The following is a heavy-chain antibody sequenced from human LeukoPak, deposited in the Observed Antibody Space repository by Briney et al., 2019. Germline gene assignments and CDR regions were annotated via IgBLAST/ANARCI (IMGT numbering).Heavy chain of an antibody. V-gene: IGHV3-15*01. J-gene: IGHJ4*02. CDR3: TTEGVPRYFDWLLTPFFDY. CDR2: IKSKTDGGTT. CDR1: GFTFSNAW. D-gene: IGHD3-9*01. Sequence: PGGSLRLSCAASGFTFSNAWMSWVHQAPGKGLEWVGRIKSKTDGGTTDYAAPVKGRFTISRDDSKNTLYLQMNSLKTEDTAVYYCTTEGVPRYFDWLLTPFFDYWGQGTLVTVSS.